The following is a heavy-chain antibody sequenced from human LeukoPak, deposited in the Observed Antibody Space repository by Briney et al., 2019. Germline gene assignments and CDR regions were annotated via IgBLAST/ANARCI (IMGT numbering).Heavy chain of an antibody. CDR2: IDSEGYST. J-gene: IGHJ4*02. V-gene: IGHV3-64*01. D-gene: IGHD2-15*01. Sequence: GGSLRLSCAASGFTFSNYAMHWVRQAPGKGLEYVSAIDSEGYSTYYVNSVRGRFTISRDNSKNTLYLQMHSLRREDRAVYYCTRKKCRGGSLLMGIDYWGQGTLVTVSS. CDR3: TRKKCRGGSLLMGIDY. CDR1: GFTFSNYA.